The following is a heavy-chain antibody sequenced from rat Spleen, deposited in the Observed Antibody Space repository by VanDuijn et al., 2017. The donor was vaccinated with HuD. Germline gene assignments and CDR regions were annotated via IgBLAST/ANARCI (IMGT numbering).Heavy chain of an antibody. D-gene: IGHD1-6*01. V-gene: IGHV5-25*01. CDR3: ASSMAGRIKVMDA. CDR2: ISPSGDIT. J-gene: IGHJ4*01. Sequence: EVQLVESGGGLVQPGRSLKLSCAASGFTFSDYHMAWVRQAPTKGLEWVASISPSGDITYYRDSVKGRFTVSRDNAKSTLYLQMDSLRSEDTATYYCASSMAGRIKVMDAWGQGASVTVSS. CDR1: GFTFSDYH.